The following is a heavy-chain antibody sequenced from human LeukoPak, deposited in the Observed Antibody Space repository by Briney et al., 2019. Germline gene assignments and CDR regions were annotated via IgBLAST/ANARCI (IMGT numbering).Heavy chain of an antibody. CDR1: GFTFDDYA. D-gene: IGHD3-22*01. CDR2: ISWNSGSI. CDR3: AKKNYYDSVDY. V-gene: IGHV3-9*01. J-gene: IGHJ4*02. Sequence: PGGSLRLSCAASGFTFDDYAMHWVRQAPGKGLEWVSGISWNSGSIGYADSVKGRFTISRDNAKNSLYLQMNSLRAEDTAVYYCAKKNYYDSVDYWGQGTLVTVSS.